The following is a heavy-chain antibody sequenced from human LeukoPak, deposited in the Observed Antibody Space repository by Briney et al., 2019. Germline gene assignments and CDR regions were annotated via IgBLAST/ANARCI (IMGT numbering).Heavy chain of an antibody. D-gene: IGHD6-19*01. J-gene: IGHJ4*02. CDR2: ISRSATYL. CDR3: ARDFRSGTFDY. Sequence: GGSLRLSCAASGFTFSGYSMNWVRQAPGKGLEWVSSISRSATYLYYADSLQGRFTVSRDNSKNTLFLQMNSLRAEDTAIYYCARDFRSGTFDYWGQGTLVTVSS. CDR1: GFTFSGYS. V-gene: IGHV3-21*01.